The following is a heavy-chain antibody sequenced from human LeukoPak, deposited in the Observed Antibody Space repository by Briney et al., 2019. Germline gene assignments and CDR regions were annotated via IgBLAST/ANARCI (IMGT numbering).Heavy chain of an antibody. V-gene: IGHV3-23*01. J-gene: IGHJ4*02. D-gene: IGHD3-9*01. CDR2: ISGTDGTT. Sequence: GGSLRLSCAASGFTFSDYAMTWFRQAPGKGLEWVSSISGTDGTTYYADSVKGRFTISRDNSKNTLYLQMNSLRAEDTAVYYCAKDKKGYYDILTGYSPPYYFDYWGQGTLVTVSS. CDR1: GFTFSDYA. CDR3: AKDKKGYYDILTGYSPPYYFDY.